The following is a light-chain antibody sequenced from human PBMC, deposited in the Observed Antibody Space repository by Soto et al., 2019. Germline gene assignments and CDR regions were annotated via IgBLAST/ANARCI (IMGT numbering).Light chain of an antibody. CDR2: EVS. CDR3: SSYAGTNNLV. Sequence: QSALTQPPSASGSPGQSVTISCTGTSSDVGGYKYVSWYQQHPGKAPKVMIYEVSKRPSRVPDRFSGSKSGNTASLTVSGLQAEDEADYYCSSYAGTNNLVFGGGTKLTVL. J-gene: IGLJ2*01. V-gene: IGLV2-8*01. CDR1: SSDVGGYKY.